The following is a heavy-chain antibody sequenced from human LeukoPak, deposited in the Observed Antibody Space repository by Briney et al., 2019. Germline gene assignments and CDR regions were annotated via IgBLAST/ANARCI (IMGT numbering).Heavy chain of an antibody. CDR3: VKLDWGYYYDT. Sequence: GGSLRLSCAASGFTFSSYGMHWVRQAPGKGLEWVAVIWYDGSDKYYTDSVKGRFTISRDNSKNTLYLQMSSLRAEDTALYYCVKLDWGYYYDTWGQGTLVTVSS. CDR2: IWYDGSDK. D-gene: IGHD3-22*01. J-gene: IGHJ5*02. V-gene: IGHV3-30*02. CDR1: GFTFSSYG.